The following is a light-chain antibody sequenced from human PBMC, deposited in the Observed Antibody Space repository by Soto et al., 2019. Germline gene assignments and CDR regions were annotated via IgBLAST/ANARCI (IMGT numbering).Light chain of an antibody. CDR2: RND. J-gene: IGLJ1*01. Sequence: QSVLTQPPSASGTPGQRVTVSSSGSSSNIGNNYVFWYQHLPGTAPKLLIYRNDQRPSGVSARFSGSKSGTSASLAISGLRSEDEADYYCAAWDDSLSGSYVFGPGTKLTVL. CDR3: AAWDDSLSGSYV. CDR1: SSNIGNNY. V-gene: IGLV1-47*01.